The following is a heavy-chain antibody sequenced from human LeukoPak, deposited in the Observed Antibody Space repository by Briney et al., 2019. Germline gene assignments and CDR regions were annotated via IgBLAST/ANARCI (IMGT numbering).Heavy chain of an antibody. Sequence: GASVKVSCKASGYTFSSYDINWVRQATGQGLEWMGWMNPNSGNTGYAQKFQGRLNVTRNTSISTAYMELSSLRSEDTAAYYCARRVGSGWPVQHWGQGTLVTVSS. CDR1: GYTFSSYD. CDR2: MNPNSGNT. J-gene: IGHJ1*01. D-gene: IGHD6-19*01. V-gene: IGHV1-8*01. CDR3: ARRVGSGWPVQH.